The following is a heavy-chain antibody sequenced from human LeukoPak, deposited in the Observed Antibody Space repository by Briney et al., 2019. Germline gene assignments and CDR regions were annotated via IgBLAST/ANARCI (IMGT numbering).Heavy chain of an antibody. J-gene: IGHJ4*02. V-gene: IGHV3-21*06. Sequence: GGTLRLSCAASGFTFSSYSLNWVRQAPGKGLEWVSSISSSGAYIFYADSVKGRFTISRDNAKNTLHLQMNSLRVEDTAVYYCVSDHTGHDDYWGQGTLVTVSS. CDR2: ISSSGAYI. D-gene: IGHD1-1*01. CDR1: GFTFSSYS. CDR3: VSDHTGHDDY.